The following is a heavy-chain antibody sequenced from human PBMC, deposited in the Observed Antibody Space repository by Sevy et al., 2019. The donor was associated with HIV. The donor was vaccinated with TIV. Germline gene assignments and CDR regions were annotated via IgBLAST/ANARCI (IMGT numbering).Heavy chain of an antibody. Sequence: GGSLRLSCAVSGFSFSHYAFHWVRQAPGKGLEWVSLISYDGTYKYYAASVKGRFTISRDNSKNTLYLQMNSLRGNDTAVYYWARVAVSYCTNDCYHRFDYWGPGALVTVSS. J-gene: IGHJ4*02. D-gene: IGHD2-8*01. V-gene: IGHV3-30-3*01. CDR1: GFSFSHYA. CDR3: ARVAVSYCTNDCYHRFDY. CDR2: ISYDGTYK.